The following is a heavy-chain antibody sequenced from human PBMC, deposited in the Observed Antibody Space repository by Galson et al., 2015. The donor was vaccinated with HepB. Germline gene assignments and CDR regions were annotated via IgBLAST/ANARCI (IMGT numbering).Heavy chain of an antibody. CDR3: VRDPPHLRELFDY. CDR2: INSDGSST. J-gene: IGHJ4*02. CDR1: GFTFSSYA. Sequence: SLRLSCAASGFTFSSYAMHWVRQAPGKGLLWVSHINSDGSSTNYADSVMGRFTISRDNAKNTLYLQMNSLRAEDTAVYYCVRDPPHLRELFDYWGQGALVTVSS. D-gene: IGHD3-10*01. V-gene: IGHV3-74*01.